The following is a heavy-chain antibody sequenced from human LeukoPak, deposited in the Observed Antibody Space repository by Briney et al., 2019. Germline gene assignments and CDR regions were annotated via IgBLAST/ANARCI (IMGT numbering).Heavy chain of an antibody. J-gene: IGHJ4*02. CDR1: GFAFNNYA. Sequence: GGCLRLSCAASGFAFNNYAMTWVRQAPGKGLEWVSNINDNGVQRHYADSVKGRFTISRDNSKNMMFLQMDSLRAEDTAVYYCAKTQWKVGATDYFDYWGQGILFTASS. CDR2: INDNGVQR. D-gene: IGHD1-26*01. CDR3: AKTQWKVGATDYFDY. V-gene: IGHV3-23*01.